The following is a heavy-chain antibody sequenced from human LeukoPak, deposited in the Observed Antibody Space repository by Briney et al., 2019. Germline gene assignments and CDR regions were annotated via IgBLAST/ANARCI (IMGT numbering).Heavy chain of an antibody. CDR3: ARDIGAPRGYYDSSDARYYFDY. Sequence: GGSLRLSCAASGFTFSSYSMNWVRQAPGKGLEWVSSISSSSSYIHYADSVKGRFTISRDNAKNSLYLQMNSLRAEDTAVYYCARDIGAPRGYYDSSDARYYFDYWGQGTLVTVSS. J-gene: IGHJ4*02. CDR2: ISSSSSYI. CDR1: GFTFSSYS. D-gene: IGHD3-22*01. V-gene: IGHV3-21*01.